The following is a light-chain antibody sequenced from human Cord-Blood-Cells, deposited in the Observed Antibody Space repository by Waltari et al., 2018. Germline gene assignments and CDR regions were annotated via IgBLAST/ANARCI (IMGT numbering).Light chain of an antibody. Sequence: DIVMTQSPDSLAVSLGERATINCKSSQSVLYSSNNKNYLAWYQQKPRQPPKLLIYWASTRETGVPDRICGSGSGTDFTLTISSLQAEDVAVYYCQQYYSTPYTFGQGTKLEIK. J-gene: IGKJ2*01. CDR1: QSVLYSSNNKNY. V-gene: IGKV4-1*01. CDR2: WAS. CDR3: QQYYSTPYT.